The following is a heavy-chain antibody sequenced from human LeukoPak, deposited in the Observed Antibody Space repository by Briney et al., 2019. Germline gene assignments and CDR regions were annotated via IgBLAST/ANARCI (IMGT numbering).Heavy chain of an antibody. V-gene: IGHV3-23*01. J-gene: IGHJ4*02. D-gene: IGHD3-10*01. CDR1: GFTFSSYA. CDR2: ISGSGGST. Sequence: GGSLRLSCAASGFTFSSYAMSWVRQAPGKGLEWVSAISGSGGSTYYADSVKGRFTISRDNSKNTLDLQMNSLRAEDTAVYYCANPELVTMVRGVIIGNYWGQGTLVTVSS. CDR3: ANPELVTMVRGVIIGNY.